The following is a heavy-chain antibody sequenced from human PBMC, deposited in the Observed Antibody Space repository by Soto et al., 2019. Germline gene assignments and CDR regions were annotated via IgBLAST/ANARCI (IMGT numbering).Heavy chain of an antibody. V-gene: IGHV4-39*01. CDR2: IYYSGST. CDR3: ARHVEWELQRGAFDI. D-gene: IGHD1-26*01. CDR1: GGSISSSSYY. Sequence: QLQLQESGPGLVKPSETLSLTCTVSGGSISSSSYYWGWIRQPPGKGLEWIGSIYYSGSTYYNPSLKSRVTMSVDTSKNQFSLKLSSVTAADTAVYYCARHVEWELQRGAFDIWGQGTMVTVSS. J-gene: IGHJ3*02.